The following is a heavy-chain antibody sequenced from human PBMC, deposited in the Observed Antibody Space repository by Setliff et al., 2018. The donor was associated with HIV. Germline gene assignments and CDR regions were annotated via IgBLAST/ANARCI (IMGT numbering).Heavy chain of an antibody. CDR3: ARGADHFDTSGYYSFFDP. J-gene: IGHJ5*02. V-gene: IGHV1-2*06. CDR1: GYTFNDNY. Sequence: VKVSCKASGYTFNDNYIHWVRQAPGQGLEWMGRISPDIGDTNYAQMFHGRVTMTRDTSISTAYMELSSLKSDDTAVYYCARGADHFDTSGYYSFFDPWGQGTLVTVSS. CDR2: ISPDIGDT. D-gene: IGHD3-22*01.